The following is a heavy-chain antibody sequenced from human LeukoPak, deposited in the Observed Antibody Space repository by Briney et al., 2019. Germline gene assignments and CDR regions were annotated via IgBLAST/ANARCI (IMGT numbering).Heavy chain of an antibody. V-gene: IGHV3-7*01. CDR2: IKQDGSEK. J-gene: IGHJ4*02. CDR3: AGDLHSGSDY. D-gene: IGHD1-26*01. CDR1: GFTFSSYW. Sequence: GGSLRLSCAASGFTFSSYWMSWVRQAPGKGLEWVANIKQDGSEKYYVDSVKGRFTISRDNAKNSLYLQMKSLRVEDTAVYYCAGDLHSGSDYWGQGTLVTVSS.